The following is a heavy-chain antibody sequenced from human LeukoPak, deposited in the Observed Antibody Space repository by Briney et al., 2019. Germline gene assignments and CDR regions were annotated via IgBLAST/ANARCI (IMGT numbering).Heavy chain of an antibody. CDR2: ISYTGST. CDR1: GGSISSYY. D-gene: IGHD1-26*01. CDR3: ARDVQWDARTYYFDY. J-gene: IGHJ4*02. Sequence: SETLSLTCTVSGGSISSYYWSWIRQPPGKGLEWIGYISYTGSTNCNPSLKSRVTISIDTSKNQFSLKLSSVTAADTAVYYCARDVQWDARTYYFDYWGQGTLVTVSS. V-gene: IGHV4-59*01.